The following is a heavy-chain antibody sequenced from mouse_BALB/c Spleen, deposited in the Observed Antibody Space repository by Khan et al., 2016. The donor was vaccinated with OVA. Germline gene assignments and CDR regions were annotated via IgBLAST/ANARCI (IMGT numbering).Heavy chain of an antibody. Sequence: VQLKESGPSLVKPSQTLSLTCSVTGDSITSGFWNWIRKFPGNKFEYMGYVTYSGNTYYNPSLKSRISITRDTSKSQYYLQLNSVTTKDTATYFCARSYGSWAMDYWGQGTSVTVSS. V-gene: IGHV3-8*02. CDR3: ARSYGSWAMDY. J-gene: IGHJ4*01. CDR1: GDSITSGF. D-gene: IGHD1-1*01. CDR2: VTYSGNT.